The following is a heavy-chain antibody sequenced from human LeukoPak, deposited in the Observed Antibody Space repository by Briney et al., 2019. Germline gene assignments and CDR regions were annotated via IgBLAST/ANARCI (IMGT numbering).Heavy chain of an antibody. J-gene: IGHJ5*02. CDR1: GGSISSYY. D-gene: IGHD3-3*02. V-gene: IGHV4-59*01. CDR3: ARAPFLEWLDNSFDP. Sequence: SETLSLTCTVSGGSISSYYWSWIRQPPGKGLEWIGYIYYSGSTNYNPSLKSRVTISVDTSKNQFSLKLSSVTAADTAVYYCARAPFLEWLDNSFDPWGQETLVTVSS. CDR2: IYYSGST.